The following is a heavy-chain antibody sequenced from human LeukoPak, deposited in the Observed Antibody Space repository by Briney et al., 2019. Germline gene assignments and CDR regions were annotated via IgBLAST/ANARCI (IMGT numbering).Heavy chain of an antibody. CDR3: ARIAAAGTGLVDY. Sequence: GGSLRLSCAASGFTFSSYAMHWVRQAPGKGLEWVAVISYDGSNKYYADSVKGRFTISRDNSKNTLYLQMNSLRAEDTAVYYCARIAAAGTGLVDYWGQGTLVTVSS. J-gene: IGHJ4*02. CDR2: ISYDGSNK. V-gene: IGHV3-30-3*01. CDR1: GFTFSSYA. D-gene: IGHD6-13*01.